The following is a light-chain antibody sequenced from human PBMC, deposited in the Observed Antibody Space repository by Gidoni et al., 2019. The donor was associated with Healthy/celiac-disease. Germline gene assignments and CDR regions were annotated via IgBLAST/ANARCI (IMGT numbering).Light chain of an antibody. CDR1: QSISSY. CDR2: AAS. J-gene: IGKJ2*01. CDR3: QQSYSTPDT. Sequence: DIQMTQSPSSLSASVEDRVTITCRASQSISSYLNWYQQKPGRAPKLLIYAASSLQSGVPSRFSGSGSGTDFTLTISSLQPEDFATYYCQQSYSTPDTFGQXTKLEIK. V-gene: IGKV1-39*01.